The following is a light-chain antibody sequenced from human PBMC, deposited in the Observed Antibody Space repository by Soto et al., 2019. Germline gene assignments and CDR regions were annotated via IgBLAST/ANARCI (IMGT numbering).Light chain of an antibody. J-gene: IGKJ1*01. V-gene: IGKV1-27*01. CDR2: AAS. CDR3: QKYKSAPWT. CDR1: QGINNY. Sequence: DIQMTQSPSSLSASVGDRVAITCRARQGINNYLAWYQQKPGKVPKLLIYAASTLQSGVPSRFSGSGSGTDFTLTITSLQPEDVATYYCQKYKSAPWTFGQGTKVEIK.